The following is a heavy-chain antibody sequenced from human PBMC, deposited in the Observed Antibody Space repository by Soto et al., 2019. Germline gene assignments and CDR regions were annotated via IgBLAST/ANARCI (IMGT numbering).Heavy chain of an antibody. D-gene: IGHD2-8*01. CDR3: ARAVFCTDGFCFPNWLDP. Sequence: PSETLSLNCTVSGDSINSDGHSWSWILQPPGEALEWIGYIYQTGTTQYNPSLSSRVSISADRSKNQFSLHLTSVTAADTAVYYCARAVFCTDGFCFPNWLDPWGQGILVTVS. V-gene: IGHV4-30-2*01. CDR1: GDSINSDGHS. J-gene: IGHJ5*02. CDR2: IYQTGTT.